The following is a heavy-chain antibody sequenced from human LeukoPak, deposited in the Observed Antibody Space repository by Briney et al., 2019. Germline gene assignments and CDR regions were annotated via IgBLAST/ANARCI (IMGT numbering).Heavy chain of an antibody. J-gene: IGHJ5*02. D-gene: IGHD5-18*01. CDR1: GFTFSSYA. CDR2: ISYDGSNK. CDR3: ARTTAMVKSWFDP. V-gene: IGHV3-30*04. Sequence: PGGSLRLSCAASGFTFSSYAMHWVRQAPGKGLEWVAVISYDGSNKYYADSVKGRFTISRDNSKNTLYLQMNSLRAEDTAVYYCARTTAMVKSWFDPWGQGTLVTVSS.